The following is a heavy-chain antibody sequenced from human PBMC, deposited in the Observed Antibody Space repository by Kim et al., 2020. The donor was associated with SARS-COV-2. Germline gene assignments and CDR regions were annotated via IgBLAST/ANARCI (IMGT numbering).Heavy chain of an antibody. J-gene: IGHJ2*01. V-gene: IGHV4-31*03. CDR1: GGSISSGGYY. CDR2: IYYSGST. CDR3: ARDRAPTSRNFDWTQYWYFDL. D-gene: IGHD3-9*01. Sequence: SETLSLTCTVSGGSISSGGYYWSWIRQHPGKGLEWIGYIYYSGSTYYNPSLKSRVTISVDTSKNQFSLKLSSVTAADTAGYYCARDRAPTSRNFDWTQYWYFDLWGRGTLVTVSS.